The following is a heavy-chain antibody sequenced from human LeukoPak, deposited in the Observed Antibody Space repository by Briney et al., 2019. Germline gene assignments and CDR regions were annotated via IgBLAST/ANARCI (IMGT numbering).Heavy chain of an antibody. D-gene: IGHD4-11*01. J-gene: IGHJ6*03. V-gene: IGHV3-74*01. CDR1: GFTFSSHW. Sequence: GGSLRLSCAASGFTFSSHWMHRVRQAPGKGLEWVSRINSDGSSRSFADSVRGRVTISRDNAKNTLYLQMDSLRAEDTAVYYCARDPTTYYYMDVWGKGTTVTVSS. CDR3: ARDPTTYYYMDV. CDR2: INSDGSSR.